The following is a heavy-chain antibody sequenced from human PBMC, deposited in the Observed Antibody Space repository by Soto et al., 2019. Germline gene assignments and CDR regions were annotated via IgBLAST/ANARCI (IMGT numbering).Heavy chain of an antibody. J-gene: IGHJ4*02. CDR3: AREYTYGSNFFDC. D-gene: IGHD5-18*01. Sequence: GGSLRLSCEASGFTFNNYAIAWVRQAPGKGLEWVSGITSSGAAYYADSVKGRFTISRDNSKNTLYLQMNSLRAADTAVYYCAREYTYGSNFFDCWGQVALVTVSS. CDR1: GFTFNNYA. CDR2: ITSSGAA. V-gene: IGHV3-23*01.